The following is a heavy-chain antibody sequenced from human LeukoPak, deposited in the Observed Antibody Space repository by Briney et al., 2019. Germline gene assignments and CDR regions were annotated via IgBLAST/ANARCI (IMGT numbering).Heavy chain of an antibody. D-gene: IGHD3-22*01. J-gene: IGHJ4*02. V-gene: IGHV3-48*01. CDR3: AREGSDTYYYGWLDY. CDR2: ISGSSRTI. Sequence: QPGGSLRLSCAASGFTFDDYGMNWVRQAPGKGLECVSYISGSSRTIYYADSVKGRFTISRDNAKNSLFLQMNSLRAEDTAVYYCAREGSDTYYYGWLDYWGQGTLVTVSS. CDR1: GFTFDDYG.